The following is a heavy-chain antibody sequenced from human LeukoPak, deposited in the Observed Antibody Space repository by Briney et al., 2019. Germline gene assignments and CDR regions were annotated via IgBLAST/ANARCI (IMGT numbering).Heavy chain of an antibody. D-gene: IGHD4-11*01. J-gene: IGHJ6*03. CDR1: DDSITIYY. CDR3: ARGRVSSSTWHSTYYYYFYMDV. Sequence: SETLSLTCSVSDDSITIYYWTWIRQPPGKGLEWIGYIDHTGTTNYNPSLNSRVTISRDTSKNHFSLQLSSVTAADTAVYFCARGRVSSSTWHSTYYYYFYMDVWGKGTTVTVSS. V-gene: IGHV4-59*01. CDR2: IDHTGTT.